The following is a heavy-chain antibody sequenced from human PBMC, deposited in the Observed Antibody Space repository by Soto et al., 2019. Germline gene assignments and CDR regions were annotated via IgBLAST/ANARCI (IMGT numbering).Heavy chain of an antibody. CDR1: GDSVTIVNYF. Sequence: PSETLSLTCAVSGDSVTIVNYFLTWIRQPPGGGLEWIGYISNSGISKYNPSLKSRVAMSQDTSKNQFSLNLHSVTAADTAVYFCARGEGNSYEAYHFDTCGQGARVTVYS. J-gene: IGHJ4*02. CDR3: ARGEGNSYEAYHFDT. V-gene: IGHV4-61*01. CDR2: ISNSGIS. D-gene: IGHD3-22*01.